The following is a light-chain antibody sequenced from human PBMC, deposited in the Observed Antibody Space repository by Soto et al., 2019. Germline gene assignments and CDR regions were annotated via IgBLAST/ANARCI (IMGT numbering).Light chain of an antibody. CDR2: DAS. Sequence: EFVLTQSRSTLSFSPVDTATLSCGASQSVSSSLAWYQQKPGQAPRLLIYDASSRATGIPDRFSGSGSGTDFTLTISRLEPEDFAVYYCQYYDESSTFGRGTKVDIK. CDR3: QYYDESST. V-gene: IGKV3D-20*01. CDR1: QSVSSS. J-gene: IGKJ4*01.